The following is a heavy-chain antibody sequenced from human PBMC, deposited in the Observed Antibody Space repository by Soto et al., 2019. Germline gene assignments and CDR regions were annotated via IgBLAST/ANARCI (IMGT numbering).Heavy chain of an antibody. V-gene: IGHV3-23*01. CDR3: ANLGYCCVSSCYRGGVYNLDV. CDR1: GFTFNIYA. J-gene: IGHJ6*02. CDR2: IGGYGIST. D-gene: IGHD2-2*02. Sequence: PGGSLKLSCSASGFTFNIYAMSWVRQAPGKGLEWISTIGGYGISTFYADSVKGRFTISRDNAKNTVSLQMNSLRAEDTAIYYCANLGYCCVSSCYRGGVYNLDVWGQGTTVTVSS.